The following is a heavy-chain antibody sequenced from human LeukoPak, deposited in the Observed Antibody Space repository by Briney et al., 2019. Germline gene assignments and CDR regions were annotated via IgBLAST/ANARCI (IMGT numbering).Heavy chain of an antibody. D-gene: IGHD3-22*01. J-gene: IGHJ4*02. Sequence: GGSPRLSCAASGFTFSSYGMSWVRQAPGKGLEWVSAISGSGGSTYYADSVKGRFTISRDNSKNTLYLQMNSLRAEDTAVYYCAKAMIVVVTLFDYWGQGTLVTVSS. CDR2: ISGSGGST. CDR3: AKAMIVVVTLFDY. V-gene: IGHV3-23*01. CDR1: GFTFSSYG.